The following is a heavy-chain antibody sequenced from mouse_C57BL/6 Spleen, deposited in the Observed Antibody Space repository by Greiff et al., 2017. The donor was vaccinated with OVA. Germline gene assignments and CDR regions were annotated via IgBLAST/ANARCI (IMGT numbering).Heavy chain of an antibody. Sequence: VQLQQSGPVLVKPGASVKMSCKASGYTFTDYYMNWVKQSHGKSLEWIGVINPYNGGTSYNQKFKGKATLTVDKSSSTAYMELNSLTSEDSAVYYCAREGLLRPFDYWGQGTTLTVSS. V-gene: IGHV1-19*01. J-gene: IGHJ2*01. CDR2: INPYNGGT. CDR3: AREGLLRPFDY. D-gene: IGHD2-3*01. CDR1: GYTFTDYY.